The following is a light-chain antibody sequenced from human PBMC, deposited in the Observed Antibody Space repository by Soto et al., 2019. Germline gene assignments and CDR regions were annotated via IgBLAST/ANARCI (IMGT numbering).Light chain of an antibody. Sequence: HLTQSPSSVAASVGERVTITCRASQDLSSWLAWYQQKPGKAPKLLISGVSTLQSGVPSGFSGSASGTDFTLTIYGLQPDDFATYFCQQAKTFPWTFGQGTKVVI. CDR3: QQAKTFPWT. CDR2: GVS. CDR1: QDLSSW. J-gene: IGKJ1*01. V-gene: IGKV1-12*01.